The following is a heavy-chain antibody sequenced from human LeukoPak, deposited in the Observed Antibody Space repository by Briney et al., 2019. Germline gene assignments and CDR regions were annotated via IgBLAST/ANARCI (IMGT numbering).Heavy chain of an antibody. J-gene: IGHJ4*02. CDR1: GYTFTSYD. Sequence: ASVKVSCKASGYTFTSYDINWVRQATGQGLEWMGWMNPNSGNTGYAQKFQGRVTMTRNTSISTAYMELSSLRSDDTAVYYCARSGYYYDSSGYYYFDYWGQGTLVTVSS. V-gene: IGHV1-8*01. CDR2: MNPNSGNT. CDR3: ARSGYYYDSSGYYYFDY. D-gene: IGHD3-22*01.